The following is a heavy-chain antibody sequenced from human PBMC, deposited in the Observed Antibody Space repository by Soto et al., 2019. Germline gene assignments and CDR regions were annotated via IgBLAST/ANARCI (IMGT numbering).Heavy chain of an antibody. D-gene: IGHD2-15*01. V-gene: IGHV1-46*01. CDR3: VRGYCTTSPGSGDFQF. Sequence: HVQLVQSGAELKKPGASVKVACKASGYKFTTYFIHWVRQAHGQGLEWMGMIQPSGDTGYAQKFRGRVTMTIDTSTTTAYMELRNLTSEDTAVYFSVRGYCTTSPGSGDFQFLGQGTLVTVSS. J-gene: IGHJ1*01. CDR1: GYKFTTYF. CDR2: IQPSGDT.